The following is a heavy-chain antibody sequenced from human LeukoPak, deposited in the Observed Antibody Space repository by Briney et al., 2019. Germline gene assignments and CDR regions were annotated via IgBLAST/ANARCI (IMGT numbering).Heavy chain of an antibody. CDR2: IYSGGST. V-gene: IGHV3-53*05. Sequence: GRSLRLSCAASGFTVSSNYMSWVRQAPGKGLEWVSVIYSGGSTYYADSVKGRFTISRDNSKNTLYLQMNSLRAEDTAVYYCARASYCGGDCYSSGFDYWGQGTLVTVSS. CDR3: ARASYCGGDCYSSGFDY. CDR1: GFTVSSNY. D-gene: IGHD2-21*02. J-gene: IGHJ4*02.